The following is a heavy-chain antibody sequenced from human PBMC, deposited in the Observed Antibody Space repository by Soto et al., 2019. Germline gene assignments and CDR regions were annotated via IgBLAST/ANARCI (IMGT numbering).Heavy chain of an antibody. CDR2: IKSKTDGGTT. J-gene: IGHJ2*01. V-gene: IGHV3-15*01. D-gene: IGHD6-13*01. Sequence: KGLEWVGRIKSKTDGGTTDYAAPVKGRFTISRDDSKTTLYLQMNSLKTEDTAVYFFPAAAGIRGWSTVSAFLLNRSSDL. CDR3: PAAAGIRGWSTVSAFLLNRSSDL.